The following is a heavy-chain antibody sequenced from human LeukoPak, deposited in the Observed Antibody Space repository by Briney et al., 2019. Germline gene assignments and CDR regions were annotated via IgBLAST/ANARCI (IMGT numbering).Heavy chain of an antibody. CDR1: GYTFTSYD. J-gene: IGHJ6*03. D-gene: IGHD3/OR15-3a*01. CDR2: MTPNSGNT. Sequence: ASVKVSCKASGYTFTSYDINWVRQATGQGLELMGGMTPNSGNTGYAQKFQGRVTMTKNTSITTAYMDLSSLRSEDTAVYYCARALSWTTESYYYMDVWGKGTTVTVSS. CDR3: ARALSWTTESYYYMDV. V-gene: IGHV1-8*01.